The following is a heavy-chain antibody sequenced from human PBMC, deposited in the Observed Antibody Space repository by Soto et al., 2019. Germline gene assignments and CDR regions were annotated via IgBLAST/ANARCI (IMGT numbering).Heavy chain of an antibody. V-gene: IGHV3-7*01. CDR2: IKQDGSAK. D-gene: IGHD3-16*02. Sequence: GGSLRLSCAASGFTFSSYWMSWVRQAPGKGLEWVANIKQDGSAKYYVDSVKGRFTISRDNAKNSLYLQMNSLRAEDTAVYYCARERNDYIWGSYRIFDYWGQGTLVTVSS. J-gene: IGHJ4*02. CDR3: ARERNDYIWGSYRIFDY. CDR1: GFTFSSYW.